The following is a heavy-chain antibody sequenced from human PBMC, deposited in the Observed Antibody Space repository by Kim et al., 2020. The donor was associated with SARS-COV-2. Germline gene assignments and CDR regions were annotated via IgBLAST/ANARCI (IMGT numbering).Heavy chain of an antibody. CDR1: GGSISSSSYY. J-gene: IGHJ2*01. CDR3: ASPWVNSIAAAGTPGETYWYFDL. D-gene: IGHD6-13*01. Sequence: SETLSLTCTVSGGSISSSSYYWGWIRQPPGKGLEWIGSIYYSGSTYYNPSLKSRVTISVDTSKNQFSLKLSSVTAADTAVYYCASPWVNSIAAAGTPGETYWYFDLWGRGTLVTVSS. V-gene: IGHV4-39*01. CDR2: IYYSGST.